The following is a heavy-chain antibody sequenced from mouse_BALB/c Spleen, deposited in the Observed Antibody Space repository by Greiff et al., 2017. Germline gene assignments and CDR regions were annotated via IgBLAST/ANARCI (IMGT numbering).Heavy chain of an antibody. CDR2: IWAGGST. V-gene: IGHV2-9*02. CDR1: GFSLTSYG. CDR3: ANAYYGNSLFAY. Sequence: VKLMESGPGLVAPSQSLSITCTVSGFSLTSYGVHWVRQPPGKGLEWLGVIWAGGSTNYNSALMSRLSISKDNSKSQVFLKLNSLQTDDTATYYCANAYYGNSLFAYWGQGTLVTVSA. J-gene: IGHJ3*01. D-gene: IGHD2-10*01.